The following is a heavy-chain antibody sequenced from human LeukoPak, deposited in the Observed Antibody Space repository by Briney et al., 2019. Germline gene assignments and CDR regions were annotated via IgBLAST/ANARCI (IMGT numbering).Heavy chain of an antibody. J-gene: IGHJ4*02. Sequence: ASVKVSCKASGYTFTSYDINWVRQATGQGLEWMGWMNPNSGNTGYAQKFQGRVTMTRNTSISTAYMELSSLRSEDTAVYYCAKDLPGGRIAVAGTGPDYWGQGTLVTVSS. CDR2: MNPNSGNT. D-gene: IGHD6-19*01. V-gene: IGHV1-8*01. CDR3: AKDLPGGRIAVAGTGPDY. CDR1: GYTFTSYD.